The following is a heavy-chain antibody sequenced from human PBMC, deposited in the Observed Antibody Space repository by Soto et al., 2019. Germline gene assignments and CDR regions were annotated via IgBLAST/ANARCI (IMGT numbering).Heavy chain of an antibody. CDR3: ARVARDYGDSTSNWFDP. CDR2: IYYSGST. D-gene: IGHD4-17*01. Sequence: QVQLQESGPGLVKPSQTLSLTCTVSGGSISSGGYYWSWIRQHPGKGLEWIGYIYYSGSTYYNPSPKSRVTISVDTSKNQFSLKLSSVTAADTAVYYCARVARDYGDSTSNWFDPWGQGTLVTVSS. J-gene: IGHJ5*02. V-gene: IGHV4-31*03. CDR1: GGSISSGGYY.